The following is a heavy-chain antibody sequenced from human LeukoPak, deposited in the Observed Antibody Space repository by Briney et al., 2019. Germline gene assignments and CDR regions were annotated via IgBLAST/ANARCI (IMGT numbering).Heavy chain of an antibody. D-gene: IGHD3-10*01. Sequence: GGSLRLSCAVSGFTFSRYWMNWVRQAPGKGLMWVSCINTDGRNTNYADSVKGRFTISRDNAKNTLYLQMNSLRAEDTAVYYCTRDHSSGSDYWGQGTLVNVSS. V-gene: IGHV3-74*01. CDR2: INTDGRNT. CDR3: TRDHSSGSDY. J-gene: IGHJ4*02. CDR1: GFTFSRYW.